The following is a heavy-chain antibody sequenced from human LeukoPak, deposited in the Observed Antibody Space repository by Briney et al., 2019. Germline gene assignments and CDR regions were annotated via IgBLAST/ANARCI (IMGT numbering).Heavy chain of an antibody. CDR2: INPNSGGT. Sequence: ASVKVSCKASGYTFTGYYMHWVRQAPGQGLEWIGWINPNSGGTNYAQKFQGRVTMTRDTSISTAYMELSRLRSDDTAVYYCAREPSGYDPFFDYWGQGTLVTVSS. D-gene: IGHD5-12*01. J-gene: IGHJ4*02. V-gene: IGHV1-2*02. CDR1: GYTFTGYY. CDR3: AREPSGYDPFFDY.